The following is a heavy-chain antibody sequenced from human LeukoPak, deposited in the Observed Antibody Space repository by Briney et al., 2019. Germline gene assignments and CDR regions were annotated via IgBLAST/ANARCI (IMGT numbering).Heavy chain of an antibody. CDR3: TTETTVLSQH. CDR2: IKSKTDGGTA. V-gene: IGHV3-15*01. CDR1: GFTFSNAW. D-gene: IGHD1/OR15-1a*01. J-gene: IGHJ1*01. Sequence: PGGSLRLSCAVSGFTFSNAWMSWVRQAPGKGLEWVGRIKSKTDGGTADYAAPVIGRFTISRDDSKKTLYLHMNSLKTEDTAVYYCTTETTVLSQHWGQGTLVTVSS.